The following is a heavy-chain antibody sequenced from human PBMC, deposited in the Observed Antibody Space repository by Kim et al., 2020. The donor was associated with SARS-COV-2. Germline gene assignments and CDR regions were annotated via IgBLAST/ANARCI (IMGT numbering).Heavy chain of an antibody. V-gene: IGHV3-30*04. J-gene: IGHJ6*02. CDR3: ARDFTEDPGWYYGMDV. CDR2: ISYDGRNK. D-gene: IGHD2-15*01. CDR1: GFTFSSYA. Sequence: GGSLRLSCAASGFTFSSYAMHWVRQAPGKGLEWVAVISYDGRNKYYADSVKGRFTISRDNSKNTLYLQMNSLRAEDTAVYYCARDFTEDPGWYYGMDVWGQGTTVTVSS.